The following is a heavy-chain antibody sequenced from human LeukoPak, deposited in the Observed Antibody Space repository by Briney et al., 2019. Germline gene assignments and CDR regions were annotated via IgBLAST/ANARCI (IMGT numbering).Heavy chain of an antibody. D-gene: IGHD3-10*01. CDR3: AKDAITMVRGAPGY. CDR2: ISYDGSNK. Sequence: GGSLRLSCAASGFTFSSYAMHWVRQAPGKGLEWVAVISYDGSNKYYADSVKGRFTISRDNSKNTLYLQMNSLRAEDTAVYYCAKDAITMVRGAPGYWGQGTLVTVSS. CDR1: GFTFSSYA. V-gene: IGHV3-30*04. J-gene: IGHJ4*02.